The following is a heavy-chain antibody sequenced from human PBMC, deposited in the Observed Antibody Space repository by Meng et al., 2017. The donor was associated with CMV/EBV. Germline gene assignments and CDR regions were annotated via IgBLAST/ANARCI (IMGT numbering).Heavy chain of an antibody. Sequence: GESLKISCAASGFTFSSYWMSWVRQAPGKGLEWVSNIKQDGSEKYYVDSVKGRFTIARDNAKNSLYLQMNSLRAEDTTVYYCARGRQHEYYGMDVWGQGTTVTVSS. CDR1: GFTFSSYW. CDR2: IKQDGSEK. V-gene: IGHV3-7*01. J-gene: IGHJ6*02. D-gene: IGHD6-13*01. CDR3: ARGRQHEYYGMDV.